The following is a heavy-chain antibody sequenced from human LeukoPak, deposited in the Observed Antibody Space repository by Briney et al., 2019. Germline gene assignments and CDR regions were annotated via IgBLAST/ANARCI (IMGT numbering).Heavy chain of an antibody. V-gene: IGHV4-59*08. CDR1: GGSISSYY. D-gene: IGHD4-17*01. CDR3: ARGVKQTTVTTYYYYGMDV. Sequence: PSETLSLTCTVSGGSISSYYWSWIRQPPGKGLEWIGYIYYSGSTNYNPSLKSRVTISVDTSKNQFSLKLSSVTAADTAVYYCARGVKQTTVTTYYYYGMDVWGQGTTVSVSS. J-gene: IGHJ6*02. CDR2: IYYSGST.